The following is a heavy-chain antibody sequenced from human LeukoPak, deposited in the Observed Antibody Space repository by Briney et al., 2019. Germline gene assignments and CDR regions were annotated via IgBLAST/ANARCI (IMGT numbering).Heavy chain of an antibody. CDR2: IYIAGST. Sequence: PGGSLRLSCAASGLIVNSNYMSWVRQAPGKGLEWVSVIYIAGSTYYADSVKGRFTIYRDNSKNTLYLQMNSLRAEDTAVYYCARRYFDYWGQGTLVTVSS. CDR3: ARRYFDY. J-gene: IGHJ4*02. V-gene: IGHV3-53*01. CDR1: GLIVNSNY.